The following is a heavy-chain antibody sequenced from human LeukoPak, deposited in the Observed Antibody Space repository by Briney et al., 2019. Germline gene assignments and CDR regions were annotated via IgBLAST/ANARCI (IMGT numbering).Heavy chain of an antibody. CDR2: INAGNGNT. CDR1: GYTFTSYA. CDR3: ARVGYYDSSGYWPRYYYGMDV. J-gene: IGHJ6*02. Sequence: ASVKVSCKASGYTFTSYAMHWVRQAPGQRLEWMGWINAGNGNTKYSQKFQGRVTITRDTSASTAYMELSSLRSEDTAVYYCARVGYYDSSGYWPRYYYGMDVWGQGTTVTVSS. D-gene: IGHD3-22*01. V-gene: IGHV1-3*01.